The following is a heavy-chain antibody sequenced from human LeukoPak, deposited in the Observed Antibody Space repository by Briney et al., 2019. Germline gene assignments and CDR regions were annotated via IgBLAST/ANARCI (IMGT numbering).Heavy chain of an antibody. CDR3: ARGSKDYYYGMDV. CDR2: IYSGGST. D-gene: IGHD2-15*01. CDR1: GFTVSSNY. V-gene: IGHV3-53*01. Sequence: PGGSLRLSCAASGFTVSSNYMSWVRQAPGKGLEWVSVIYSGGSTYYADSVKGRFTISRDNSKNTLYLQMNSLRAEDTAVYYCARGSKDYYYGMDVWGQGITVTVSS. J-gene: IGHJ6*02.